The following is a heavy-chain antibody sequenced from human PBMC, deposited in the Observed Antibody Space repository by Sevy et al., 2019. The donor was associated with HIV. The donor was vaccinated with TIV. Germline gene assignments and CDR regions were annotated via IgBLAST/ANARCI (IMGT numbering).Heavy chain of an antibody. CDR3: ARAQQVTMLVVIGGLYFDF. CDR2: IKQDMSEK. J-gene: IGHJ4*02. CDR1: GFTFSSYW. V-gene: IGHV3-7*01. Sequence: GGSLRLSCAASGFTFSSYWMTWVRQAPGKRLEWVANIKQDMSEKYYADSVKGRLTISRDNARNSLYLQMESLRAEDTAVYYCARAQQVTMLVVIGGLYFDFWGQGTLVTVSS. D-gene: IGHD3-22*01.